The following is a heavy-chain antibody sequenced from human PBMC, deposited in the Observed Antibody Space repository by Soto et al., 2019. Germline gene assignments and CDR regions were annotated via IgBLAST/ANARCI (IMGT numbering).Heavy chain of an antibody. J-gene: IGHJ4*02. CDR2: IYYSGST. CDR3: ARGPLMDY. Sequence: SETLSLTCTVSGGSISSYYWSWIRQPPGKGLEWIGYIYYSGSTNYNPSLKSRVTISVDTSKNQFSLKLSSVTAADTAVYYCARGPLMDYWGQGTLVTVSS. D-gene: IGHD3-16*01. V-gene: IGHV4-59*01. CDR1: GGSISSYY.